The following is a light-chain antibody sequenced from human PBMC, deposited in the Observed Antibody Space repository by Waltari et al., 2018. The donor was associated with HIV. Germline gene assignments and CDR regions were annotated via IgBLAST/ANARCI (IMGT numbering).Light chain of an antibody. CDR1: TSNIGENY. Sequence: QSVLTQPPSVSAAPGQKVTISCSGRTSNIGENYVSWYQQLPGTAPNLLIYGNDTRPSGIPDRFSGSKSGTSATLDITGVQSGDGADYYCETWENSLSAGVFGGGTKLTVL. CDR3: ETWENSLSAGV. V-gene: IGLV1-51*01. J-gene: IGLJ3*02. CDR2: GND.